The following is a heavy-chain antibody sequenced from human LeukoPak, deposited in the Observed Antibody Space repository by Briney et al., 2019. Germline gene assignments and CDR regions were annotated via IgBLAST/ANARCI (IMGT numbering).Heavy chain of an antibody. Sequence: SVKGRFTISRDNAKNSLFLQMNSLRVEDTAVYFCARDGAFGDRGGYYSYGMDVWGQGTTVTVSS. J-gene: IGHJ6*02. V-gene: IGHV3-21*01. CDR3: ARDGAFGDRGGYYSYGMDV. D-gene: IGHD3-10*01.